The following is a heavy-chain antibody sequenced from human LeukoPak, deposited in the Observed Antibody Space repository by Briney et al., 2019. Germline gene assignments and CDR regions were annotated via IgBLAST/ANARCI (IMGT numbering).Heavy chain of an antibody. V-gene: IGHV4-34*01. J-gene: IGHJ4*02. CDR1: GGSFSGYY. Sequence: SETLSLTCAVYGGSFSGYYWSWIRQPPGKGLEWIGEINHSGSTNYNPSLKSRVTISVDTSKNQFSLKLSSVTAADTAVYYCARLPSRGKAFDYWGQGTLVTVSS. CDR3: ARLPSRGKAFDY. D-gene: IGHD3-10*01. CDR2: INHSGST.